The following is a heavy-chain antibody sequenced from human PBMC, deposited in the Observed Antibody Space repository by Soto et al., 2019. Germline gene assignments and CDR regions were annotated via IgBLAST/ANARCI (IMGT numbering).Heavy chain of an antibody. D-gene: IGHD3-22*01. CDR3: ARDTMIVVGYYYYGMDV. J-gene: IGHJ6*02. V-gene: IGHV6-1*01. Sequence: SQTLSLICAISGDSVSSNSAAWNWIRQSPSRGLEWLGRTYYRSKWYNDYAVSVKSRITINPDTSKNQFPLQLNSVTPEDTAVYYCARDTMIVVGYYYYGMDVWGQGTTVTVSS. CDR2: TYYRSKWYN. CDR1: GDSVSSNSAA.